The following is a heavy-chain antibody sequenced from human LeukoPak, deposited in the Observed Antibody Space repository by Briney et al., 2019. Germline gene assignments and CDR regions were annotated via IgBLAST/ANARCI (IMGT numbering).Heavy chain of an antibody. CDR3: ARKEGVIDY. Sequence: GGSLRLSCAVSGFTLSNFWMAWVRQAPGKGLEWVANIKQDGSEKYYADSVKGRFTISRDDAKNSLYLQMNSLRAEDTAVYYCARKEGVIDYWGQGTLVTVSS. V-gene: IGHV3-7*01. CDR2: IKQDGSEK. D-gene: IGHD3-10*01. J-gene: IGHJ4*02. CDR1: GFTLSNFW.